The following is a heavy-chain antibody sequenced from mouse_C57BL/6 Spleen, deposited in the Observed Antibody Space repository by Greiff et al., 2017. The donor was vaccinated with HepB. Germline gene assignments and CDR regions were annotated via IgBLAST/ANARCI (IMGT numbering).Heavy chain of an antibody. V-gene: IGHV5-4*01. CDR1: GFTFSSYA. D-gene: IGHD1-1*01. J-gene: IGHJ4*01. Sequence: EVQLVESGGGLVKPGGSLKLSCAASGFTFSSYAMSWVRQTPEKRLEWVATISDGGSYTYYPDNVKGRFTISRDNAKNNLYLQMSHLKSEDTAMYYCARDRDYYGSSPLYAMDYWGQGTSVTVSS. CDR3: ARDRDYYGSSPLYAMDY. CDR2: ISDGGSYT.